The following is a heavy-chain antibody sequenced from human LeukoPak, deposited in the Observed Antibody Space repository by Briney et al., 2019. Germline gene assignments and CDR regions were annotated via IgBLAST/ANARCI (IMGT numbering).Heavy chain of an antibody. V-gene: IGHV3-30-3*01. CDR3: AREGDGYNQDY. Sequence: PGGSLRLSCAAPGFTFSSSAMHWVRQAPGKGLEWVAVISYDGSNKYYADSVKGRFTISRDNAKNSLYLQMNSLRAEDTAVYYCAREGDGYNQDYWGQGTLVTISS. J-gene: IGHJ4*02. D-gene: IGHD5-24*01. CDR2: ISYDGSNK. CDR1: GFTFSSSA.